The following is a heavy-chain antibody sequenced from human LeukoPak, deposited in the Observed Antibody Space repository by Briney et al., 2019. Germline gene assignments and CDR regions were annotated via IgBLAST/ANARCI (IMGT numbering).Heavy chain of an antibody. D-gene: IGHD3-10*01. V-gene: IGHV3-48*03. CDR2: ITTSGVTT. Sequence: GGSLRLSCAASGFTFSADEMSWVRQAPGKGPEWISYITTSGVTTYYTDSVKGRFTISRDNAKNSLDLQMNSLRAEDTAVYYCARDTMVRGVYFDYWGQGILVTVSS. J-gene: IGHJ4*02. CDR3: ARDTMVRGVYFDY. CDR1: GFTFSADE.